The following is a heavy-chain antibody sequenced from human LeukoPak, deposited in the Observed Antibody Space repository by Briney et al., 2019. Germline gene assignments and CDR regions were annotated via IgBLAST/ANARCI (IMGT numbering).Heavy chain of an antibody. J-gene: IGHJ4*02. Sequence: GGSLRLSCAASGFIFDDYGMTWVRQTPGKGLEWVSGINWIGGSTGYADPVKSRFTISRDNAKNSLSLQMNSLRAEDTAVYYCARDLRTPGFFDYWGQGTLVTVSS. CDR3: ARDLRTPGFFDY. V-gene: IGHV3-20*04. CDR1: GFIFDDYG. CDR2: INWIGGST.